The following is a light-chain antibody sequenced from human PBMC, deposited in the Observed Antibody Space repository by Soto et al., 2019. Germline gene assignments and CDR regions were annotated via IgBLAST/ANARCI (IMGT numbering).Light chain of an antibody. CDR3: QQRYDWPLT. Sequence: EIVLAQSPGSLSLSPGETATLSCRASQTVSSNLVWYQQKPGQAPRLLIYDASNRATGIPARFSGSGSGTDFTLTINSLEPEDFVVYYCQQRYDWPLTFGGGTKVEIK. CDR1: QTVSSN. CDR2: DAS. J-gene: IGKJ4*01. V-gene: IGKV3-11*01.